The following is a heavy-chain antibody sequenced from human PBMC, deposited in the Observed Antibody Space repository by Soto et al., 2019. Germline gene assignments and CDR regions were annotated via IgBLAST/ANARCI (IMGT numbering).Heavy chain of an antibody. J-gene: IGHJ5*02. V-gene: IGHV4-39*01. CDR3: ARSYYDYVWGSHNWFDP. CDR2: IYYSGST. Sequence: PSETLSLTCTVSGDSISSNSYYWGWIRQPPGKGLEWIGSIYYSGSTYYNPSLKSRVTISVDTSKNQFSLKLSSVTAADTAVYYCARSYYDYVWGSHNWFDPWGQGTLVTVSS. CDR1: GDSISSNSYY. D-gene: IGHD3-16*01.